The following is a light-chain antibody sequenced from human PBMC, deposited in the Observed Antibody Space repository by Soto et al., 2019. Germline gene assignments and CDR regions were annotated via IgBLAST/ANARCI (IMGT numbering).Light chain of an antibody. CDR2: AAS. J-gene: IGKJ4*01. CDR3: QQANSFPQT. Sequence: DIQMTQSPSSLSASVGDRVTITCRASQSISSYLNWYQQKPGKAPKLLIYAASSLQRGVPSRFSGSGSGTDFTLTISSLQPEDFATYYCQQANSFPQTFGGGTKVDIK. CDR1: QSISSY. V-gene: IGKV1-39*01.